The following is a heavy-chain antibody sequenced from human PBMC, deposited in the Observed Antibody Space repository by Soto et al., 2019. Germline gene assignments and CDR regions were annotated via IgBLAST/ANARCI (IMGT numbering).Heavy chain of an antibody. D-gene: IGHD6-13*01. V-gene: IGHV3-7*01. J-gene: IGHJ4*02. Sequence: GGSLRLSCAASGFTFSSYWMSWVRQAPGKGLEWVANIKQDGSEKHFVDSVKGRFTISRDNAKNSLYLQMNSLRAEDTAVYYCARWAGGQQLLRRWIFDYWGQGTLVTVSS. CDR3: ARWAGGQQLLRRWIFDY. CDR2: IKQDGSEK. CDR1: GFTFSSYW.